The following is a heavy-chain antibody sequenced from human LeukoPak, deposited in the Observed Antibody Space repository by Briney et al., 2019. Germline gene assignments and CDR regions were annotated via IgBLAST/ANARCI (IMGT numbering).Heavy chain of an antibody. CDR1: GFTFSSYG. V-gene: IGHV3-30*18. Sequence: PGGSLRLSCAASGFTFSSYGMHWVRQAPGKGLEWVAAISHDGSKKYYVDSVKGRFTISRDNSKNTLYLQMNSLRPEDTAVYYCAKVVGAETYAFDIWGQGTMVTVSS. D-gene: IGHD1-26*01. CDR3: AKVVGAETYAFDI. CDR2: ISHDGSKK. J-gene: IGHJ3*02.